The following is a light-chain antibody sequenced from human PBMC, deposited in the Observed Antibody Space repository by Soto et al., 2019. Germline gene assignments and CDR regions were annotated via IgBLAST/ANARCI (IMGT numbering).Light chain of an antibody. V-gene: IGKV4-1*01. CDR1: QSVLLSSQNKNC. J-gene: IGKJ1*01. Sequence: DIVVTQSPESLAVPLGESATINCKSTQSVLLSSQNKNCITWYQQKPGQPPKVLIYWASTRNSGVPDRFSGSGSGTDFTLTISSLQAEDVALNYCHQYCTIPRTFGQGTKVEIK. CDR3: HQYCTIPRT. CDR2: WAS.